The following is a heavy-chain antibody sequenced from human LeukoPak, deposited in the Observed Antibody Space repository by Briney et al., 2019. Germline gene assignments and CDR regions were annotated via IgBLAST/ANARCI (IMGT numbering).Heavy chain of an antibody. CDR3: ARDSVMVVAATYDY. CDR2: ISSSSSYT. D-gene: IGHD2-15*01. V-gene: IGHV3-11*05. CDR1: GFTFSDYY. Sequence: PGGSLRLSCAASGFTFSDYYMSWIRQAPGKGLEWVSYISSSSSYTNYADSVKGRFTISRDNAKNSLYLQMNSLRAEDTAVYYCARDSVMVVAATYDYWGQGTLVTVSS. J-gene: IGHJ4*02.